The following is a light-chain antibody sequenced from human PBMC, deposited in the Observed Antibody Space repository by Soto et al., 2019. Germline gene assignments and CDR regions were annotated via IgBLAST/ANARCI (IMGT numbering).Light chain of an antibody. CDR3: NSYTTSNTRQIV. CDR1: SSDGVGYNY. V-gene: IGLV2-14*01. CDR2: DVS. J-gene: IGLJ1*01. Sequence: SVLTQPAPLSGAPGQSVTLSCPWNSSDGVGYNYVSWYQQHPGKAPKFMIYDVSNRPSGVSTRFSGSKSGNTASLTISGLQAEDEADYYCNSYTTSNTRQIVFGTGTKVTVL.